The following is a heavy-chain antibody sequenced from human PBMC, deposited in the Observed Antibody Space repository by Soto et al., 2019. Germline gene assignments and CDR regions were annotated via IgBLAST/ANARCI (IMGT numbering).Heavy chain of an antibody. J-gene: IGHJ6*02. Sequence: ASVKVSCKASGGTFSSYTISWVRQAPGQGLEWMGRIIPILGIANYAQKFQGRVTITADKSTSTAYMELSSLRSEDTAVYYCARVLSGAAYYYYGMDVWGQGTTVTFSS. CDR2: IIPILGIA. D-gene: IGHD6-19*01. V-gene: IGHV1-69*02. CDR1: GGTFSSYT. CDR3: ARVLSGAAYYYYGMDV.